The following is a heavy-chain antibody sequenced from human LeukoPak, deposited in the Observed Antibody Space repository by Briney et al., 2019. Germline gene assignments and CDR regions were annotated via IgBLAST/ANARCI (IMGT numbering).Heavy chain of an antibody. J-gene: IGHJ4*02. CDR3: AKAGDYDYIWGSYRIFDY. CDR2: IKEDGSEK. V-gene: IGHV3-7*03. Sequence: PGGSLRLSCAASGFTFSNYWMSWVRQAPGKGLEWVANIKEDGSEKYYVDSVKGRFTISRDNAKNSLYLQMNSLRAEDTAVYYCAKAGDYDYIWGSYRIFDYWGQGTLVTVSS. CDR1: GFTFSNYW. D-gene: IGHD3-16*02.